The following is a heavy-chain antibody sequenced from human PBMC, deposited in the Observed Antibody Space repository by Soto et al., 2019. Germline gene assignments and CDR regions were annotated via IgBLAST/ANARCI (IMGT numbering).Heavy chain of an antibody. CDR1: GGTFSSYT. CDR2: IIPILGIA. CDR3: SRAPWGTLVRGVG. J-gene: IGHJ6*04. D-gene: IGHD3-10*01. V-gene: IGHV1-69*02. Sequence: QVQLVQSGAEVKKPGSSVKVSCKASGGTFSSYTISWVRQAPGQGLEWMGRIIPILGIANYEQKFQGRVTITADKSTSTAYRERSSLRSEDPAVYYCSRAPWGTLVRGVGWGKGTKVTVSS.